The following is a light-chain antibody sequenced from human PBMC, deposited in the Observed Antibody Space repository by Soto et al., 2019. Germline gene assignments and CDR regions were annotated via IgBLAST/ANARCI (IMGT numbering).Light chain of an antibody. V-gene: IGLV2-23*01. CDR2: EGS. CDR3: CSYATIGTLI. CDR1: SSDVGGYNL. J-gene: IGLJ2*01. Sequence: QSALTQPASVSGSPGQTITISCTGSSSDVGGYNLVSWYQQHPGKAPKLIIYEGSKRPSGISNRVSGSKSGNTASLTISGLQAEDEADYYCCSYATIGTLIFGGGTKLTVL.